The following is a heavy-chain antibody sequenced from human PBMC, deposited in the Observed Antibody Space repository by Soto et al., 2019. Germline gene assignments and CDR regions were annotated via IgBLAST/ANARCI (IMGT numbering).Heavy chain of an antibody. V-gene: IGHV2-26*01. D-gene: IGHD3-22*01. J-gene: IGHJ4*02. CDR1: GFSLSNARLG. CDR3: VRMRGYDTGGYSPYYFDY. CDR2: VFSNDEK. Sequence: SGPTLVNPTETLTLTCTVSGFSLSNARLGVSWIRQPPGKALEWLAHVFSNDEKSYSTSLKSSLTISRDTSQRQVVLTMTNVEPVGTVTYYCVRMRGYDTGGYSPYYFDYWGQGALVTVSS.